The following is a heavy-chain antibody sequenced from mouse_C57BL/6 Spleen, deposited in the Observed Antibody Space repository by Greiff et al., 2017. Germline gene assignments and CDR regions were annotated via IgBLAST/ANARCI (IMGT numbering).Heavy chain of an antibody. Sequence: LVESGPELVKPGASVKISCKASGYAFSSFWMNWVKQRPGKGLEWIGRIYPGDGDTNYNGKFKGKATLTADKSSSTAYMQLSSLTSEDSAVYFCASLDSSGPYYYAMDYWGQGTSVTVSS. V-gene: IGHV1-82*01. CDR2: IYPGDGDT. CDR1: GYAFSSFW. CDR3: ASLDSSGPYYYAMDY. D-gene: IGHD3-2*02. J-gene: IGHJ4*01.